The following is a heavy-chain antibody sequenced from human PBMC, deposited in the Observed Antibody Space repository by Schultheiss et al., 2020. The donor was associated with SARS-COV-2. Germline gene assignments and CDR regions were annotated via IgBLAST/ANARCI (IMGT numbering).Heavy chain of an antibody. CDR3: AKDRRRAFYSSDFDY. J-gene: IGHJ4*02. CDR2: ISGSGGST. V-gene: IGHV3-23*01. Sequence: GGSLRLSCAASGFTVSSNYMSWVRQAPGKGLEWVSAISGSGGSTYYADSVKGRFTISRDNSKNTLYLQMNSLRADDTAVYYCAKDRRRAFYSSDFDYWGQGTLGTVSS. CDR1: GFTVSSNY. D-gene: IGHD6-19*01.